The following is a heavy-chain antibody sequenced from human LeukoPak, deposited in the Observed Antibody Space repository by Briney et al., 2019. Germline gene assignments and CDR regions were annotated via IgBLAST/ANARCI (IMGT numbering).Heavy chain of an antibody. J-gene: IGHJ6*02. CDR2: IYTSGST. V-gene: IGHV4-4*07. CDR1: GGSISSYY. Sequence: PSETLSLTCTVSGGSISSYYWSWIRQPAGKGPEWIGRIYTSGSTNYNPSLKSRVTMSVDTSKNQFSLKLSSVTAADTAVYYCAKEGSGSYYSYYYYYYGMDVWGQGTTVTVSS. D-gene: IGHD3-10*01. CDR3: AKEGSGSYYSYYYYYYGMDV.